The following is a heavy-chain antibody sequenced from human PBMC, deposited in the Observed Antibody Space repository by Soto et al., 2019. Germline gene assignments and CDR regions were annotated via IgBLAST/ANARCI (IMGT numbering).Heavy chain of an antibody. J-gene: IGHJ4*02. CDR3: AKESGGERYAAYFDL. CDR1: GFTLSNIG. CDR2: ISAGGNTK. D-gene: IGHD2-21*01. Sequence: QVQLVESGGGVVQPGTSLRLACAASGFTLSNIGMQWVRQAPGKGLEWVAVISAGGNTKYYADSVKGRFTNSKDNSKNTLFLQMNSLRTEDTAVYYCAKESGGERYAAYFDLWGQGTLVTVSA. V-gene: IGHV3-30*18.